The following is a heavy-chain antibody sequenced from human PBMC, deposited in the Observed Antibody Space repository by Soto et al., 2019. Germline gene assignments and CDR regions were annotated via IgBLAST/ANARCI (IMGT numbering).Heavy chain of an antibody. CDR3: AGSTYCGGDCYSSTPDN. D-gene: IGHD2-21*02. Sequence: QVQLVESGGGVVQPGRSLRLSCAASGFTFSSYAMHWVRQAPGKGLEWVAVISYDVSNKYYADSVKGRFTNSRDNSKNTLNLQMNSLRAEDTSVYYCAGSTYCGGDCYSSTPDNWGQGTLVTVSS. CDR2: ISYDVSNK. CDR1: GFTFSSYA. J-gene: IGHJ4*02. V-gene: IGHV3-30-3*01.